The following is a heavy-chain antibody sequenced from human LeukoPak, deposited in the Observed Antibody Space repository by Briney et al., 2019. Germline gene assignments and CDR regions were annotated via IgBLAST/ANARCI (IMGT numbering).Heavy chain of an antibody. Sequence: SETLSLTCTVSGGSISSGGYYWSWIRQPPGKGLEWIGYIYHSGSTYYNPSLKSRVTISVDRSKNQFSLKLSSVTAADTAVYYCARNPDYSNYEGENPRRVDYWGQGTLVTVSS. V-gene: IGHV4-30-2*01. D-gene: IGHD4-11*01. CDR1: GGSISSGGYY. CDR3: ARNPDYSNYEGENPRRVDY. J-gene: IGHJ4*02. CDR2: IYHSGST.